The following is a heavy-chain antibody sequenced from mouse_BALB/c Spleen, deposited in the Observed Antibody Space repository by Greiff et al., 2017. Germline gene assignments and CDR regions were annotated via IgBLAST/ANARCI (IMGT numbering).Heavy chain of an antibody. Sequence: EVQLQQSGGGLVQPGGSRKLSCAASGFTFSSFGMHWVRQAPEKGLEWVAYISSGSSTIYYADTVKGRFTISRDNPKNTLFLQMTSLRSEDTAMYYCARANLAWFAYWGQGTLVTVSA. V-gene: IGHV5-17*02. CDR3: ARANLAWFAY. CDR2: ISSGSSTI. J-gene: IGHJ3*01. D-gene: IGHD4-1*01. CDR1: GFTFSSFG.